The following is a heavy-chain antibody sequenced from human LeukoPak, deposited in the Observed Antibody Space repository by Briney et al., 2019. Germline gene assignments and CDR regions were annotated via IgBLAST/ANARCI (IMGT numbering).Heavy chain of an antibody. CDR1: GFTLSSYA. D-gene: IGHD4-17*01. Sequence: GGSLRLSCAASGFTLSSYAMSWVRQAPGKGLEWVGHIKSKTDGGTTDYAAPVKGRFTISRDDSKNTLYLQMNSLKTEDTAVYYCTTHFPVTTFYWGQGTLVTVSS. CDR2: IKSKTDGGTT. J-gene: IGHJ4*02. CDR3: TTHFPVTTFY. V-gene: IGHV3-15*01.